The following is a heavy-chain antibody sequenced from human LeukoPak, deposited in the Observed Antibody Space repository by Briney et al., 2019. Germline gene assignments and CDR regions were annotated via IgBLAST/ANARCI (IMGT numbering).Heavy chain of an antibody. CDR2: IYYSGST. V-gene: IGHV4-59*11. J-gene: IGHJ4*02. CDR1: GGSIRSHY. D-gene: IGHD3-3*01. CDR3: ATANGRYDFWSGSYFDY. Sequence: SETLSLTCTVSGGSIRSHYWSWIRQPPGKGLEWIGYIYYSGSTNYNPSLKSRVTISVDTSKNQFSLKVSSVTAADTALYYCATANGRYDFWSGSYFDYWSQGTLVTVSS.